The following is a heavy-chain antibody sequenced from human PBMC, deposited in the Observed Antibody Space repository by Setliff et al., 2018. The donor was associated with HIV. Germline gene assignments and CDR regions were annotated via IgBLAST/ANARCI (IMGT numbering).Heavy chain of an antibody. Sequence: SETLSLTCAVSGYSISSGYYWGWIRQPPGKGLEWIGSIYHSGSTYYNPSLKSRVTTSVDTSKNQFSLKLSSVTAADTAIYYCTRRGADSYYPRPLDVWGKGTTVTVSS. V-gene: IGHV4-38-2*01. D-gene: IGHD3-10*01. CDR3: TRRGADSYYPRPLDV. CDR2: IYHSGST. CDR1: GYSISSGYY. J-gene: IGHJ6*04.